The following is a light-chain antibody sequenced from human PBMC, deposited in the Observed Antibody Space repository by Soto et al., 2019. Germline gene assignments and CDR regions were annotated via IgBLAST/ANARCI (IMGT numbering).Light chain of an antibody. CDR2: GAS. Sequence: EIVLTQSPGTLSLSPGERATLSCRASQSVSSSYLASYQQKPGQAPRLLIYGASSRATGIPDRFSRSGSGTDFTLTISRLEPEDFAVYYCKQYGSSRGWTFGQGTKVEIK. J-gene: IGKJ1*01. V-gene: IGKV3-20*01. CDR1: QSVSSSY. CDR3: KQYGSSRGWT.